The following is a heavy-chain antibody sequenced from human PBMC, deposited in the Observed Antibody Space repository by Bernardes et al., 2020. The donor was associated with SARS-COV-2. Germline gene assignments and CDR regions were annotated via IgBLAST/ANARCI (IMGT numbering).Heavy chain of an antibody. D-gene: IGHD6-6*01. J-gene: IGHJ4*02. CDR2: TNGDGSAT. CDR1: GFTFSSYW. CDR3: AREKEYTTSWDS. V-gene: IGHV3-74*01. Sequence: GGSLRLSCAASGFTFSSYWVHWSRQFPGKGLVGFSHTNGDGSATTYADSVRGRFTISRDNAKNTLYLQMNSLRGEDTAVYYCAREKEYTTSWDSWGQGALVTVSS.